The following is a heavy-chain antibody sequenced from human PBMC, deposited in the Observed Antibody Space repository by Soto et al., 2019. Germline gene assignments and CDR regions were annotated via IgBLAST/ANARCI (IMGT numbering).Heavy chain of an antibody. CDR1: GYSFTSHW. Sequence: PGESLKISCKGSGYSFTSHWISWVRQMPGKGLEWMGRIDPSDFNTDYSPSFQGHVTISADKSLRTAYLQWSSLKASDTAMYYCARLDSSSGGYYYYYGMDVWGQGTTVTVSS. D-gene: IGHD6-19*01. CDR2: IDPSDFNT. CDR3: ARLDSSSGGYYYYYGMDV. V-gene: IGHV5-10-1*01. J-gene: IGHJ6*02.